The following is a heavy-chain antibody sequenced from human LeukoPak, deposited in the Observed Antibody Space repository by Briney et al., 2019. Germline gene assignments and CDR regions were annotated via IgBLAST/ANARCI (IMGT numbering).Heavy chain of an antibody. D-gene: IGHD2-2*01. Sequence: PGGSLRLSCAASGFTFSSYWMSWVRQAPGKGLEWVANIKQDGSEKYYVDSVKGRFTISRDNAKNSLYLQMNSLRAEDTAVYYCARGEEYQLLYFDYWGQGTLVTVSS. CDR1: GFTFSSYW. CDR2: IKQDGSEK. J-gene: IGHJ4*02. CDR3: ARGEEYQLLYFDY. V-gene: IGHV3-7*01.